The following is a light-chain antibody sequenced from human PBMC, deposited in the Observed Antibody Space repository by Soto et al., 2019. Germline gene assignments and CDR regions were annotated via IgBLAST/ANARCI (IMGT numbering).Light chain of an antibody. V-gene: IGKV3-15*01. CDR3: QQYNNWPPWWT. Sequence: EIVMTQSPATLSVSPGERATLSCRASQSVSSNLAWYQQKPGQAPRLLIYGASTRATGIPARFSGSGSGTEFTLTISSLQSEDFPVYYCQQYNNWPPWWTFGQGTKVEIK. CDR1: QSVSSN. CDR2: GAS. J-gene: IGKJ1*01.